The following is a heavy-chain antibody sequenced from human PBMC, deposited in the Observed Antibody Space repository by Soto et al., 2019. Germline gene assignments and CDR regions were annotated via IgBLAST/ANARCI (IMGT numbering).Heavy chain of an antibody. CDR3: ARDPGSGSYYGWFDP. J-gene: IGHJ5*02. D-gene: IGHD3-10*01. CDR2: TYYSGST. V-gene: IGHV4-59*01. Sequence: PSETLSLTCTVSGGSISRYYWNWIRQPPGKGLEWIGYTYYSGSTNYNPSLKSRVTISVDTSKNQFSLKLGSVTAADTAVYYCARDPGSGSYYGWFDPWGQGTLVTVSS. CDR1: GGSISRYY.